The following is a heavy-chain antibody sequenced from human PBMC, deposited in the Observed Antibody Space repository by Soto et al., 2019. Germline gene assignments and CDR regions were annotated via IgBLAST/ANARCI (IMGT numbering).Heavy chain of an antibody. V-gene: IGHV4-34*01. Sequence: TSETLSLTCAVYGGSFSGYYWSWIRQPPGKGLEWIGEINHSGSTNYNPSLKSRVTISVDTSKNQFSLKLSSVTAADTAVYYCARGFFYDFWGRFYYFDYWGQGTLVTVSS. CDR3: ARGFFYDFWGRFYYFDY. CDR2: INHSGST. D-gene: IGHD3-3*01. CDR1: GGSFSGYY. J-gene: IGHJ4*02.